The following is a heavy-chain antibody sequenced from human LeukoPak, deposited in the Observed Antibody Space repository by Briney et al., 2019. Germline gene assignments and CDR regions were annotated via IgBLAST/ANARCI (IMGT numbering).Heavy chain of an antibody. CDR1: GFTFSTSW. Sequence: GGSLRLSCSASGFTFSTSWMSWVRQVPGKGLEGVSAISGSGDKTFYAESVRGRFTISRDNSKNTLYLQMNSLRAEDTAVYYCAKDLNYGFDSWGQGTLVTVSS. J-gene: IGHJ4*02. CDR3: AKDLNYGFDS. V-gene: IGHV3-23*01. D-gene: IGHD3-10*01. CDR2: ISGSGDKT.